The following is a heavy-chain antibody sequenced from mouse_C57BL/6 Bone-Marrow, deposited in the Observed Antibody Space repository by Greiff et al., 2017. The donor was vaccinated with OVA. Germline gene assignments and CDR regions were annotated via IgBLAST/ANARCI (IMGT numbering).Heavy chain of an antibody. CDR2: IYPGNSDT. V-gene: IGHV1-5*01. CDR1: GYTFTSYW. D-gene: IGHD1-1*01. CDR3: TKGTTVTPGWFAY. Sequence: EVKVVESGTVLARPGASVKMSCKTSGYTFTSYWMHWVKQRPGQGLEWIGAIYPGNSDTSYNQKFKGKAKLTAVTSASTAYMELSSLTNEDSAVYYCTKGTTVTPGWFAYWGQGTLVTVSA. J-gene: IGHJ3*01.